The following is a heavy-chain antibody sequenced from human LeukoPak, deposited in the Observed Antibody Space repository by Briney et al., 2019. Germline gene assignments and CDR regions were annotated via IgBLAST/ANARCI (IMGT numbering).Heavy chain of an antibody. D-gene: IGHD4-17*01. CDR2: IIPIFGTA. CDR1: VGTFSSYA. J-gene: IGHJ5*02. V-gene: IGHV1-69*01. Sequence: SVKVSCKASVGTFSSYAISWVRQAPGRGLEWMGGIIPIFGTANYAQKFRGRVTITADESTSTAYMELSSLRSEDTAVYYRARDPYGDYREGWFDPWGQGTLVTVSS. CDR3: ARDPYGDYREGWFDP.